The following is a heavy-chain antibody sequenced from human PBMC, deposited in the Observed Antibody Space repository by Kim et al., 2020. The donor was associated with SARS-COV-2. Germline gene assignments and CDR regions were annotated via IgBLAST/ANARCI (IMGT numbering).Heavy chain of an antibody. CDR2: NSDNT. Sequence: NSDNTEYAESVKGRFTITRDESKNSLYLQMNSLKAEDTAFYYCARDHSLDCRGRGTLVTVSS. J-gene: IGHJ4*02. V-gene: IGHV3-72*01. CDR3: ARDHSLDC.